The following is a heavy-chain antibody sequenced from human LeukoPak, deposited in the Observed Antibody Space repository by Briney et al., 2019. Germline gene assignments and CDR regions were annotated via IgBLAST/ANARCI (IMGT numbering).Heavy chain of an antibody. CDR1: GFTFSSCW. V-gene: IGHV3-74*01. J-gene: IGHJ4*02. Sequence: GGSLRLSCVASGFTFSSCWMHWVRQAPGKGLVWVSRINSDGSTTAYADSVKGRFTISRDNAKNTLYLQMKSLRAEDTAVYYCVRGVITYEFWGQGTLVTVSS. CDR3: VRGVITYEF. CDR2: INSDGSTT. D-gene: IGHD3-22*01.